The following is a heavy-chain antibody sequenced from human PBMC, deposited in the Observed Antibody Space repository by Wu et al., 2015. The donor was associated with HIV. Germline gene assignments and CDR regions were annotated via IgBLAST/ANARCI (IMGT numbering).Heavy chain of an antibody. D-gene: IGHD6-13*01. Sequence: QVQLVQSGAEVKKPGASVKVSCKASGYTFTSYGISWVRQAPGQGLEWMGWISAYNGNTNYAQKLQGRVTMTTDTSTSTAYMELRSLRSDDTAVYYCARPRAAAGNSYYYYYYMDVWGKRDHGHRLL. CDR3: ARPRAAAGNSYYYYYYMDV. V-gene: IGHV1-18*01. CDR2: ISAYNGNT. CDR1: GYTFTSYG. J-gene: IGHJ6*03.